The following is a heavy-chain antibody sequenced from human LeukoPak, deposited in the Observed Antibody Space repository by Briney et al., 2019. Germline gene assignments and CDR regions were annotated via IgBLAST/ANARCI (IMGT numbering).Heavy chain of an antibody. CDR2: FYHSGST. CDR3: ARLKATVSIHAYFDS. J-gene: IGHJ4*02. CDR1: GGSINSRPYS. Sequence: SETLSLTCTVSGGSINSRPYSWGWIRQPPGKGLEWLGSFYHSGSTNYNPSLKSRVSISSDTSKNQFSLELSSVTAADTAVYYCARLKATVSIHAYFDSWGQGTLVTVSS. D-gene: IGHD4-17*01. V-gene: IGHV4-39*07.